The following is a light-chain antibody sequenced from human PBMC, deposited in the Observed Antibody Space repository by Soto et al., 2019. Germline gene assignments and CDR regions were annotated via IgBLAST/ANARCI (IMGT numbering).Light chain of an antibody. Sequence: QSVLTQPRSVSGSPGQSVTISCTGISSDVGGYNYVSWYQQHPGKAPKLMVYDVTKRPSGVPDRFSGSKFGTTASLTISRLQAEDEADYYCSSYAGSVVFGGGTKLTVL. CDR2: DVT. J-gene: IGLJ2*01. CDR3: SSYAGSVV. V-gene: IGLV2-11*01. CDR1: SSDVGGYNY.